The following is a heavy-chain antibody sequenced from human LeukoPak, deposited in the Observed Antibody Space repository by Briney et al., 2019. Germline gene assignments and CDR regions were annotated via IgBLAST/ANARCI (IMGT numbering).Heavy chain of an antibody. CDR3: TRDRGGSSSWYGGVFDY. D-gene: IGHD6-13*01. Sequence: GGSLRLSCVASGFTFSSYGMHWVRQAPGKGLEWVSVIYSGGSTYYADSVKGRFTISRDNSKNTLYLQMNSLRAEDTAVYYCTRDRGGSSSWYGGVFDYWGQGTLVTVSS. V-gene: IGHV3-53*01. CDR2: IYSGGST. J-gene: IGHJ4*02. CDR1: GFTFSSYG.